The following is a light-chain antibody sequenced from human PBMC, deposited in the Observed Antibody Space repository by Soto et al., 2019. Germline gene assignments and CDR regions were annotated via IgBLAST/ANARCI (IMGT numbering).Light chain of an antibody. J-gene: IGKJ1*01. CDR3: QQRFSSRWT. CDR2: AAS. V-gene: IGKV1-39*01. CDR1: QSISRY. Sequence: DIQMTQSTSSLSASVGDRVTITCRASQSISRYLNWYQQKPGKAPKLLIYAASSLQSGVPSRFSGSGSGTDGTLTISSLQTEDGATYYCQQRFSSRWTFGQGTKVDIK.